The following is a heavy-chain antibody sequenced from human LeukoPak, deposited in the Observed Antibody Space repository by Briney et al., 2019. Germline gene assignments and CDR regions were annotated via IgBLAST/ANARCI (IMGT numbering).Heavy chain of an antibody. Sequence: SVKVSCMASGGTFSSYAISWVRQAPGQGLEWMGRIIPIFGTANYAQKFQGRVTITTDESTSAAYMELSSLRSEDTAVYYCARAHPVVDTAMAYYWGQGTLVTVSS. CDR1: GGTFSSYA. D-gene: IGHD5-18*01. CDR2: IIPIFGTA. CDR3: ARAHPVVDTAMAYY. V-gene: IGHV1-69*05. J-gene: IGHJ4*02.